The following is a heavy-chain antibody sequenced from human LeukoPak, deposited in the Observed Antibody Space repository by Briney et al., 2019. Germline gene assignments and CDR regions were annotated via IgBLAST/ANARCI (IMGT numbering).Heavy chain of an antibody. V-gene: IGHV6-1*01. CDR1: GDSASVNSAA. CDR2: TYYRSKWYN. D-gene: IGHD3-10*01. Sequence: SQTLSLTSDIPGDSASVNSAACNWIRQSPSRGLEWLGRTYYRSKWYNDYAVSLKSRMTINADTSKNQFSLQLNSVTPEDTAVYYCAKGRWALFDCWGQGTLVIVSS. CDR3: AKGRWALFDC. J-gene: IGHJ4*02.